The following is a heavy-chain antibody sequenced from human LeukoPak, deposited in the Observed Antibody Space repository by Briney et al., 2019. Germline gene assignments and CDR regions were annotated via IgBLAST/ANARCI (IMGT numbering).Heavy chain of an antibody. J-gene: IGHJ4*02. V-gene: IGHV4-59*01. D-gene: IGHD2-15*01. CDR2: IYYSGST. CDR1: GGSMNSYY. Sequence: AETLSLTCTVSGGSMNSYYWSWIRQSPGKGLEWIGYIYYSGSTNYNPSLKSRVTISVDTSKSQFSLRLSSVTAADTAVYYCARDGRGSPYFDSWGQGTQVTVSS. CDR3: ARDGRGSPYFDS.